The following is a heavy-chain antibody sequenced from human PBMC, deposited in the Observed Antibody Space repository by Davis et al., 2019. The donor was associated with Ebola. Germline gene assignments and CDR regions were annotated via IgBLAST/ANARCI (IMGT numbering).Heavy chain of an antibody. CDR3: ARVSNKFGMDV. D-gene: IGHD1/OR15-1a*01. V-gene: IGHV3-48*03. CDR2: ISSSGSTI. CDR1: GFTFSSYA. Sequence: PGGSLRLSCAASGFTFSSYAMSWVRQAPGKGLEWVSYISSSGSTIYYADSVKGRFTISRDNAKNSLYLQMNSLRAEDTAVYYCARVSNKFGMDVWGQGTTVTVSS. J-gene: IGHJ6*02.